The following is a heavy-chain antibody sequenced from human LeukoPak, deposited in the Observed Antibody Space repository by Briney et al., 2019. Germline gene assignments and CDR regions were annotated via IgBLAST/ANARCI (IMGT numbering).Heavy chain of an antibody. V-gene: IGHV5-51*01. D-gene: IGHD3-16*01. J-gene: IGHJ4*02. CDR1: GYSFTTYW. CDR3: ARRLSAYTHIDY. Sequence: GASLKISCKVSGYSFTTYWSGWVRPMPGKGLEWVAIIYPGDSDTRYSPSFRGQVTISADKSINTAYLHWSSLKASDTAIYYCARRLSAYTHIDYWGQGTLVTVSS. CDR2: IYPGDSDT.